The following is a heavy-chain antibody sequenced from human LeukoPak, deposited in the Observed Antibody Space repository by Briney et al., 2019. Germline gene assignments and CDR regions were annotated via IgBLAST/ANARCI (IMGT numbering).Heavy chain of an antibody. CDR3: ARTYYDSSGYCC. CDR1: GFTFSDYY. V-gene: IGHV3-11*01. D-gene: IGHD3-22*01. CDR2: ISSSGSTI. J-gene: IGHJ4*02. Sequence: IPGGSLRLSCAASGFTFSDYYMSWIRQAPGKGLEWVSYISSSGSTIYYADSVKGRFTISRDNAKNSLYLRMNSLRAEDTAVYYCARTYYDSSGYCCWGQGTLVTVSS.